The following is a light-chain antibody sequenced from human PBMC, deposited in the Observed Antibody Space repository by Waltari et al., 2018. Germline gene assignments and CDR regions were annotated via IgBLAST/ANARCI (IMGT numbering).Light chain of an antibody. CDR2: DVF. J-gene: IGLJ2*01. CDR3: CSYGGSYTLI. V-gene: IGLV2-11*01. CDR1: SSDVGGYNY. Sequence: QSALTQPRSVSGSPGQSVTISCTGGSSDVGGYNYVFWYQQHPGKAPKLLIYDVFKRPSGVPVRFASAKSVKTASLTIAGLQADDDADYHCCSYGGSYTLIFGGGTKLTVL.